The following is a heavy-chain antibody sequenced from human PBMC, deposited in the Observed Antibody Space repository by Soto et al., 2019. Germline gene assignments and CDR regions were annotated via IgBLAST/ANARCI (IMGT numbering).Heavy chain of an antibody. CDR1: GGTFSSYA. V-gene: IGHV1-69*13. CDR2: IIPIFGTA. D-gene: IGHD3-10*01. CDR3: ARDLYGSGGGGY. J-gene: IGHJ4*02. Sequence: GASVKVSCKASGGTFSSYAISWVRQAPGQGLEWMGGIIPIFGTANYAQKFQGRVTITADESTSTAYMELSSLRSEDTAVYYCARDLYGSGGGGYWGQGTLVTVSS.